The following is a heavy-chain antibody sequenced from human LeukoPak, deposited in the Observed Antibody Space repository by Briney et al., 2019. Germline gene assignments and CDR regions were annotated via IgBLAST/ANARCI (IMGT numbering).Heavy chain of an antibody. J-gene: IGHJ6*04. CDR3: ASSGSGSKNTYYYYGMDV. V-gene: IGHV3-7*03. CDR2: IKQDGSEK. Sequence: GGPLRLSCAASGFTFSSYWMSWVRQAPGKGLEWVGNIKQDGSEKYYVDSVKGRFTICRDNEKNCLYMQMNRQRAEDTAVYYCASSGSGSKNTYYYYGMDVWAKGPTVTVSS. D-gene: IGHD3-10*01. CDR1: GFTFSSYW.